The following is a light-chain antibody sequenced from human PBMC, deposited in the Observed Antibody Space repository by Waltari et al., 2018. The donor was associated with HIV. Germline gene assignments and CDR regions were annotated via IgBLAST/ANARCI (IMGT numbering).Light chain of an antibody. CDR1: QSISSK. Sequence: LSASVGDRVTMTCRASQSISSKLNWYQQRPGKAPDLLIYSASTLKSGVPSRSSGSGSGTDFTLTISSLQTEDFVTYYCQQSYSIPLTFGPGTKVEI. CDR3: QQSYSIPLT. CDR2: SAS. J-gene: IGKJ3*01. V-gene: IGKV1-39*01.